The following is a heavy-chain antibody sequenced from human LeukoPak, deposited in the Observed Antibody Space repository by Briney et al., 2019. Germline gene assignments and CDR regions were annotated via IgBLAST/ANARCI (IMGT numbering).Heavy chain of an antibody. CDR1: GFTFSSYS. V-gene: IGHV3-48*02. Sequence: GGSLRLSCAASGFTFSSYSMHWVRQAPGKGLEWVSYISSSRSTTYYADSVKGRFAISRDNAKNSLYLQMNSLRDEDTAVYYCARGGSGYGDYYYFYGLDVWGQGTTVTVSS. J-gene: IGHJ6*02. D-gene: IGHD3-22*01. CDR3: ARGGSGYGDYYYFYGLDV. CDR2: ISSSRSTT.